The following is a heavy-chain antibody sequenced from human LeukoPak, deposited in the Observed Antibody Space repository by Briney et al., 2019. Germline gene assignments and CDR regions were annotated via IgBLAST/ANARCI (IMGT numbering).Heavy chain of an antibody. D-gene: IGHD3-22*01. J-gene: IGHJ4*02. CDR3: ARGPHYHHSTGHFSY. CDR1: EFTFSDYG. V-gene: IGHV3-30*03. Sequence: GGSLTLSCTASEFTFSDYGMHWLRQAPGKGLEWVSVISNDGSKIYHADSVKGRFTISRDNSKNTLYLQMNSLRAEDTAVYYCARGPHYHHSTGHFSYWGQGTLVTVSS. CDR2: ISNDGSKI.